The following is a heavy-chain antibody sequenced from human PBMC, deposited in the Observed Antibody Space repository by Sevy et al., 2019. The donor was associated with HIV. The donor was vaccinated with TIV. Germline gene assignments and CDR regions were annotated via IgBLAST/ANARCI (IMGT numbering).Heavy chain of an antibody. Sequence: SETLSLTCTVSGGSVSSGSYYWSWIRQPPGKGLEWIGYIYYSGSTNYNPSLKSRVTIPVDTSKNQFSLKVSSVTAADTAVYYCARVSYCSSTSCYYYYYYGMDVWGQGTTVTVSS. CDR2: IYYSGST. CDR1: GGSVSSGSYY. CDR3: ARVSYCSSTSCYYYYYYGMDV. V-gene: IGHV4-61*01. D-gene: IGHD2-2*01. J-gene: IGHJ6*02.